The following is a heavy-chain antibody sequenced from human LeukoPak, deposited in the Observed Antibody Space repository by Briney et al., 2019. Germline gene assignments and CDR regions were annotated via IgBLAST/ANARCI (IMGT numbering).Heavy chain of an antibody. CDR2: IKQDGSEK. CDR1: GFNFSSYW. D-gene: IGHD6-13*01. J-gene: IGHJ4*02. V-gene: IGHV3-7*03. CDR3: ARDPGIAAAGTTPSDY. Sequence: TGGSMRLSCAASGFNFSSYWMRWVRQAPGKGLEWVANIKQDGSEKYYVDSVKGRFTISRDNAKNSLYLQMNSLRAEDTAVYYCARDPGIAAAGTTPSDYWGQGTLVTVSS.